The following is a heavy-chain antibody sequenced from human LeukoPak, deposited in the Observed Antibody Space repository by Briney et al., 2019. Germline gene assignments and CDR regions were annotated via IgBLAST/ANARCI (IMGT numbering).Heavy chain of an antibody. Sequence: SETLSLTCTVSGGSISSYYWSWIRQPPGKGLEWIGYIYYSGSTNYNPSLKSRVTLSVDTSKNQFSLKLSSVTAADTAVYYCARMVSGSEDYWGQGTLVTVSS. CDR3: ARMVSGSEDY. CDR1: GGSISSYY. D-gene: IGHD3-10*01. CDR2: IYYSGST. J-gene: IGHJ4*02. V-gene: IGHV4-59*01.